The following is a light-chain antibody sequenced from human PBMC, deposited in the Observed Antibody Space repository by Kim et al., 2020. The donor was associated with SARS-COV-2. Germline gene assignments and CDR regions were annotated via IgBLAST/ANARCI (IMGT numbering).Light chain of an antibody. J-gene: IGLJ2*01. Sequence: SSELTQDPAVSVALGQTIRITCQGDSLRSYYASWYQQKPGQAPVLVIYGKDNRPSGIPDRFSGSSSGNTASLTITGTQAEDEADYYCNSRDTSDNHLVVLGGGTKGTVL. CDR2: GKD. V-gene: IGLV3-19*01. CDR3: NSRDTSDNHLVV. CDR1: SLRSYY.